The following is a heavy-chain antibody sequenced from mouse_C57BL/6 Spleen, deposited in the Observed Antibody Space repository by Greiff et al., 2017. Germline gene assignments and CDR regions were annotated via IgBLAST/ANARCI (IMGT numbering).Heavy chain of an antibody. CDR1: GYTFTDYE. Sequence: VQLQESGAELVRPGASVTLSCKASGYTFTDYEMHWVKQTPVHGLEWIGAIDPETGGPAYNQKFKGKAILTADKSSSTAYMELRSLTSEDSAVYYCTRRNYSNSFAYWGQGTLVTVSA. CDR3: TRRNYSNSFAY. V-gene: IGHV1-15*01. D-gene: IGHD2-5*01. CDR2: IDPETGGP. J-gene: IGHJ3*01.